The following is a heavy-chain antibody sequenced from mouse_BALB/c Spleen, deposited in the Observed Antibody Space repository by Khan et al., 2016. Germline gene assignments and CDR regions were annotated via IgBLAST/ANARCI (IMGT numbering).Heavy chain of an antibody. J-gene: IGHJ4*01. CDR1: GFNIKDTY. CDR2: IAPANGNT. V-gene: IGHV14-3*02. Sequence: VQLKESGAELVKPGASVKLSCTASGFNIKDTYMHWVKQRPEQGLEWIGRIAPANGNTKYDPKFQGKATLTADTSSNTAYLQPSSLKSAATSGPFCARSNDGSDEDGYTMDYWGQGTSVTVSS. D-gene: IGHD1-1*02. CDR3: ARSNDGSDEDGYTMDY.